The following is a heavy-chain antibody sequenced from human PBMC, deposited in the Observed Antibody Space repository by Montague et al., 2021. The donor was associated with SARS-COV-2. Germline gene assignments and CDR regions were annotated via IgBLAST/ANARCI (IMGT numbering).Heavy chain of an antibody. J-gene: IGHJ4*02. CDR3: AGKVLTVPADY. CDR2: ISYGGIA. D-gene: IGHD4-11*01. V-gene: IGHV4-4*02. Sequence: SETLSLTCAVSGVSITSTNWWSLVRQPPGKGLEWIGEISYGGIATXNPXLKSRATISMDRSRNLFSLKLSSETAADTAIYYCAGKVLTVPADYWGQGTLVTVS. CDR1: GVSITSTNW.